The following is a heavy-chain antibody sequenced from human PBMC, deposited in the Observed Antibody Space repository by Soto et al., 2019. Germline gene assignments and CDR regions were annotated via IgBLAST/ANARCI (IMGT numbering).Heavy chain of an antibody. D-gene: IGHD1-20*01. Sequence: SETLSLTCTVSGGSVSSGLYYWSWIRQSPGKGLEWIGYIYYSGSTNYNPSLKSRVTISIDTSKNQFSLKLSSVTAADTAVYYCARGQSITGTHACSDPWGQGTLVTVSS. CDR1: GGSVSSGLYY. V-gene: IGHV4-61*01. CDR3: ARGQSITGTHACSDP. J-gene: IGHJ5*02. CDR2: IYYSGST.